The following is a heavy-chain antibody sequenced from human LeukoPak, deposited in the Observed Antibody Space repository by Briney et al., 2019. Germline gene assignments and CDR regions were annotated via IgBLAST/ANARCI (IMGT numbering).Heavy chain of an antibody. CDR1: RFTFSTYS. V-gene: IGHV3-21*06. J-gene: IGHJ4*02. CDR3: ARDSSIGYDRVNFDY. CDR2: ISSRSTFK. D-gene: IGHD3-22*01. Sequence: GGSLRLSCAASRFTFSTYSMNWVRQAPGKGLEWVSSISSRSTFKHYADSLKGRFTISRNNARNSLFLQMNSLRAEDTAVYYCARDSSIGYDRVNFDYWGQGTLVTVSS.